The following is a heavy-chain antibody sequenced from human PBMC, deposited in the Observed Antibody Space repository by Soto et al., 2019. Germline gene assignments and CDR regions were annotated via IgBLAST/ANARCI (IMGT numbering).Heavy chain of an antibody. J-gene: IGHJ4*02. Sequence: SVKVSCKASGGTFSSYAISWVRQAPGQGLEWMGGIIPILGTANYAQKFQGRVTIIADESTSTAYMELSSLRSEDTAVYYCAGDSSSWYPGSRRKPGARFDYWGQGTLVTVSS. V-gene: IGHV1-69*13. CDR1: GGTFSSYA. D-gene: IGHD6-13*01. CDR2: IIPILGTA. CDR3: AGDSSSWYPGSRRKPGARFDY.